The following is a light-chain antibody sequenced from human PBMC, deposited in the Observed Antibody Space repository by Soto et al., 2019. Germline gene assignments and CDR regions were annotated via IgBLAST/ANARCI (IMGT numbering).Light chain of an antibody. V-gene: IGKV1-39*01. Sequence: DIQMTQSPSSLSASVGDRVTITCRASQTVLKYLNWYQQKPGRAPSLPLYAASSLKSGVPSRVSGSCSWTKFALNITSLQHEDFATYYCQQSYSTLFSFGTGTKV. J-gene: IGKJ3*01. CDR3: QQSYSTLFS. CDR1: QTVLKY. CDR2: AAS.